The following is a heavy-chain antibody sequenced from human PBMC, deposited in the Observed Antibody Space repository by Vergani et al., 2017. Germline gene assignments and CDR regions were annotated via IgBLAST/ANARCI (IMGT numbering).Heavy chain of an antibody. V-gene: IGHV3-9*01. D-gene: IGHD2-2*01. CDR3: ANDALVVVPAAMWGAFDI. CDR2: ISWNMGSI. CDR1: GFTFDDYA. Sequence: EVQLVESGGGLVQPGRSLRLSCAASGFTFDDYAMHWVRHAPGKGREWVSGISWNMGSIGYADSGKGRFTISIDNAKNSLYLQMNSLRADDTALYYCANDALVVVPAAMWGAFDIWGQGTMVTVSS. J-gene: IGHJ3*02.